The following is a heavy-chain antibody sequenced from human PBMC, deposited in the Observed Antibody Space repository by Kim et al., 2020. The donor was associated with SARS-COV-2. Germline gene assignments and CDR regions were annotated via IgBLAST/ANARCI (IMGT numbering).Heavy chain of an antibody. CDR3: ARDGDLYSSGKDAFDI. Sequence: GSLRLSCAASGFTFSSYWMTWVRQAPGKGLEWVANIKQDGNLKYYVDSVKGRFTISRDNAKNSLYLQMNSLRAEDTVVYYCARDGDLYSSGKDAFDIWG. V-gene: IGHV3-7*01. J-gene: IGHJ3*02. D-gene: IGHD6-19*01. CDR2: IKQDGNLK. CDR1: GFTFSSYW.